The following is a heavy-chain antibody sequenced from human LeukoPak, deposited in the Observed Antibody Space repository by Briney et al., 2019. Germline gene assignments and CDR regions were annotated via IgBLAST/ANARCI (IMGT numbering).Heavy chain of an antibody. CDR1: GGSVSSYY. CDR3: ARVPAAPRLYMDV. Sequence: SETLSLTCTVSGGSVSSYYWSWIRQPPGKGLEWIGYIYYSGSTNYNPSLKSRVTISVDTSKNQFSLKLSSVTAADTAVYYCARVPAAPRLYMDVWGQGTTVIVSS. V-gene: IGHV4-59*02. D-gene: IGHD2-2*01. J-gene: IGHJ6*02. CDR2: IYYSGST.